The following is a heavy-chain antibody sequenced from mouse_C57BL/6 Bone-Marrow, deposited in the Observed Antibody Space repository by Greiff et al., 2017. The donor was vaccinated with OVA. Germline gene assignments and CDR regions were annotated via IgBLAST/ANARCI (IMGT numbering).Heavy chain of an antibody. D-gene: IGHD1-1*01. CDR2: ISSGSSTI. J-gene: IGHJ1*03. CDR1: GFTFSDYG. V-gene: IGHV5-17*01. Sequence: EVKLVESGGGLVKPGGSLKLSCAASGFTFSDYGMHWVRQAPEKGLEWVAYISSGSSTIYYADTVKGRFTISRDNAKNTLFLQMTSLRSEDTAMYYCATTVVGDWYFDVWGTGTTVTVSS. CDR3: ATTVVGDWYFDV.